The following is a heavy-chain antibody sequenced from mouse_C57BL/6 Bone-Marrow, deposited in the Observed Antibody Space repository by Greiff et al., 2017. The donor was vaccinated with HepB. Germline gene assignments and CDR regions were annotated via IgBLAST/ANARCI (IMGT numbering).Heavy chain of an antibody. Sequence: QVQLQQSGPELVKPGASVKISCKASGYAFSSSWMNWVKQRPGKGLEWIGRIYPGDGDTNYNGKFKGKATLTADKSSSTAYMQLSSLTSEDSAVYFCARSFFYYYGSSPYYFDYWGQGTTLTVSS. CDR2: IYPGDGDT. V-gene: IGHV1-82*01. D-gene: IGHD1-1*01. CDR1: GYAFSSSW. J-gene: IGHJ2*01. CDR3: ARSFFYYYGSSPYYFDY.